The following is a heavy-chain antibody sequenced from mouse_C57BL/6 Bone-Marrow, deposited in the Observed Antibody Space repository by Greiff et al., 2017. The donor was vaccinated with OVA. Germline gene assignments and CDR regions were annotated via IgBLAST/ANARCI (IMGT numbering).Heavy chain of an antibody. D-gene: IGHD2-2*01. Sequence: VQLQQPGAELVKPGASVKLSCKASGYTFTSYWMHWVKQRPGRGLEWIGRIDPNSGGTKYNEKFKSKATLTVDKPSSTAYMQLSSLTSEDSAVYYYANTYGYDEGYAMDYWGQGTSVTVSS. V-gene: IGHV1-72*01. J-gene: IGHJ4*01. CDR2: IDPNSGGT. CDR3: ANTYGYDEGYAMDY. CDR1: GYTFTSYW.